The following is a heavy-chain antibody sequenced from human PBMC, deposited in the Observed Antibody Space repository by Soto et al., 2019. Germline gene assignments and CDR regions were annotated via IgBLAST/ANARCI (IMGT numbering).Heavy chain of an antibody. D-gene: IGHD2-2*01. CDR3: ARSQGSSTSLEIYYYYYYGMDV. CDR1: GGTFSSYA. V-gene: IGHV1-69*01. CDR2: IIPISGTA. Sequence: QVQLVQSGAEVKKPGSSGKVSCKASGGTFSSYAISWVRQAPGQGLEWMGGIIPISGTANYEQKFQGKVTITADESTNTADMELCSLRSADTAVYYCARSQGSSTSLEIYYYYYYGMDVWGQATTVTVSS. J-gene: IGHJ6*02.